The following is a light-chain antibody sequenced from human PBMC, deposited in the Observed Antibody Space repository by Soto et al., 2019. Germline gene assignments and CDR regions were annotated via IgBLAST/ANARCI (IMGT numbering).Light chain of an antibody. CDR1: QTVASN. V-gene: IGKV3-15*01. CDR2: GAS. J-gene: IGKJ2*01. Sequence: EIVMTQSPASLSVSPGEGATLSCRASQTVASNSAWYQQKPGQGPRLLIHGASTRATGVPARFSGSGSGTDFTLTISSLQSEDFAVYYCQQYHNWPPQYTFGQGTKLQIK. CDR3: QQYHNWPPQYT.